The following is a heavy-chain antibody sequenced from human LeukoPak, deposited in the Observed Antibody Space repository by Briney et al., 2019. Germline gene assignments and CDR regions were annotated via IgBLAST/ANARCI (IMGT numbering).Heavy chain of an antibody. D-gene: IGHD1-14*01. CDR2: INHSGST. CDR1: GGSFSGYY. V-gene: IGHV4-34*01. J-gene: IGHJ4*02. CDR3: ARALGLTGTVPDY. Sequence: SETLSLTCAVYGGSFSGYYWSWIRQPPGKGLEWIGEINHSGSTNYNPSLKSRVTISVDTSKNQFSLKLSSVTAADTAVYYCARALGLTGTVPDYWGQGTLVTVSS.